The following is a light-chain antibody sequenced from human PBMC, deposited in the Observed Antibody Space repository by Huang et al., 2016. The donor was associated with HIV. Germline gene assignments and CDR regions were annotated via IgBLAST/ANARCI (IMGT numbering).Light chain of an antibody. CDR1: QKINTY. J-gene: IGKJ3*01. CDR3: QQRSNWPPFT. V-gene: IGKV3-11*01. Sequence: EILLTQSPATLSLSPGERATLSCKASQKINTYLAWYQQKPGQAPRPLIYDASTRAPDTPARFRGSGSGTDFTLTITNLEPEDFAVYFCQQRSNWPPFTFGPGTNVDRK. CDR2: DAS.